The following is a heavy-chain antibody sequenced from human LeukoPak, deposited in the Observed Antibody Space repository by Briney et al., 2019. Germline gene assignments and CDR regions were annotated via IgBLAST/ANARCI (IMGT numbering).Heavy chain of an antibody. Sequence: PGGSLRLSCAASGFTVSSNYMSWVRQAPGKGLEWVSVIYSGGSTYYADSVKGRSTISRDNSKNTLYLQMNSLRAEDTAVYYCARVDPYLFDYWGQGTLVTVSS. CDR3: ARVDPYLFDY. J-gene: IGHJ4*02. CDR1: GFTVSSNY. CDR2: IYSGGST. V-gene: IGHV3-66*01.